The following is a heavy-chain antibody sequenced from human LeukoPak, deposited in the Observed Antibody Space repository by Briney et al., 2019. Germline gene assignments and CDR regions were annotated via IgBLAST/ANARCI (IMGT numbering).Heavy chain of an antibody. CDR1: RYSFTTNW. CDR3: ARHRSRWGLPDY. D-gene: IGHD3-16*01. V-gene: IGHV5-51*01. CDR2: IYPGDSDT. Sequence: GESLKISCKGSRYSFTTNWIAWVRQLPGKGLEWMGIIYPGDSDTRYSPSFQGQVTISADKSISTAYLQWSSLKASDTAMYYCARHRSRWGLPDYWGQGTLVTVSS. J-gene: IGHJ4*02.